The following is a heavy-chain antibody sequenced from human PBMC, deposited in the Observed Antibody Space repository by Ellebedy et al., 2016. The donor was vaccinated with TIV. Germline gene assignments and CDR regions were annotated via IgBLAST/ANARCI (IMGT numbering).Heavy chain of an antibody. Sequence: ASVKVSCKPSGYTFTDYYIHWVRQPPGQGLDSMGWIDPRTAATNDAQKFRGRVTMTRDTSISTVFVDLNSLRSDDTAIYYCTRDNYGLLDYWGQGTLATVSS. J-gene: IGHJ4*02. CDR1: GYTFTDYY. CDR2: IDPRTAAT. D-gene: IGHD5-24*01. CDR3: TRDNYGLLDY. V-gene: IGHV1-2*02.